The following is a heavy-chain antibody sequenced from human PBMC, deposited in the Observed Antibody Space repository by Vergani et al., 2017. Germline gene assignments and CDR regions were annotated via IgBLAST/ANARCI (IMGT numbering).Heavy chain of an antibody. D-gene: IGHD2-15*01. CDR2: INSNSGNP. CDR3: VRTRSGSCTGGSCYSGWFDP. J-gene: IGHJ5*02. CDR1: GYTFTNYA. V-gene: IGHV7-4-1*02. Sequence: QVQLVQSGSEVKTPGASVKVSCRASGYTFTNYALNWVRQAPGQGLEWMGWINSNSGNPTYAQGFKGRFVFSLDSSVSTSYLQINSLQTEDTAVYYCVRTRSGSCTGGSCYSGWFDPWGQGTLVTVSS.